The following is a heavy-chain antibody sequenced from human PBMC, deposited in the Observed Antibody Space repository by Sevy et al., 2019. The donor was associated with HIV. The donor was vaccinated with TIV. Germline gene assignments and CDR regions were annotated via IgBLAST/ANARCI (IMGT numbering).Heavy chain of an antibody. CDR2: ISDGGGTT. V-gene: IGHV3-23*01. Sequence: GGSLRLSCAASGLPFRNYVMNWVRQPPGKGLEWVSVISDGGGTTYYADSVKGRFTISRDDSKSTLYLQMNSLRVEDTAVYFCAKRVAGALAALDIWGQGTMVTVSS. J-gene: IGHJ3*02. D-gene: IGHD3-10*01. CDR1: GLPFRNYV. CDR3: AKRVAGALAALDI.